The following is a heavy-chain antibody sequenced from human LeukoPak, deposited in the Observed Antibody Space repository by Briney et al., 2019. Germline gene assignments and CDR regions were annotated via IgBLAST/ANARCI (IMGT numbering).Heavy chain of an antibody. J-gene: IGHJ5*02. CDR2: INPNSGGT. V-gene: IGHV1-2*02. CDR3: ARADRLDGSPYLIGP. CDR1: GYSFTDYY. Sequence: ASVKVSCKTSGYSFTDYYMHWVRQAPGQGLEWMGWINPNSGGTSTAQKFQGRITMTRDTSITTVYMEVSWLTSDDTAIYYCARADRLDGSPYLIGPWGQGTLVTVSS. D-gene: IGHD1-26*01.